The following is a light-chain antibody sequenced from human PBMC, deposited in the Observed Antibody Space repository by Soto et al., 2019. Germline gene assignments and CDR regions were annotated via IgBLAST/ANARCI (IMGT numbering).Light chain of an antibody. CDR1: QSISSN. CDR2: GAS. CDR3: QQYSDLPMT. V-gene: IGKV3-15*01. Sequence: ETVMTQSPATLSVSPGERATLSCRASQSISSNLAWYQQKPGQAPRLLIYGASTRATGIPARFSGSASGTDFTLTISRLEPEDFAVYFCQQYSDLPMTFGQGTRLEIK. J-gene: IGKJ5*01.